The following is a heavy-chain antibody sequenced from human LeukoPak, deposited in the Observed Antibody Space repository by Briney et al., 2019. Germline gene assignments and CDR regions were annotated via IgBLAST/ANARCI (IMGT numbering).Heavy chain of an antibody. D-gene: IGHD2-2*01. J-gene: IGHJ5*02. CDR1: GGSISSGGYS. V-gene: IGHV4-30-2*03. CDR3: ARHLAVPAALGWFDP. CDR2: IYHSGST. Sequence: PSQTLSLTCAVSGGSISSGGYSWSWIRQPPGKGLEWIGYIYHSGSTYYNPSLKSRVTISVDTSKNQFSLKLSSVTAADTAVYYCARHLAVPAALGWFDPWGQGTLVTVSS.